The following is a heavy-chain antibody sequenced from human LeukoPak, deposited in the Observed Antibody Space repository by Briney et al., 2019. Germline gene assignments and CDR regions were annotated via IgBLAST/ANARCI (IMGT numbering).Heavy chain of an antibody. CDR3: ARVRVARSPEFDY. CDR2: INPNSGGT. D-gene: IGHD3-10*01. Sequence: ASVKVSCKASGYTFTGYYMHWVRQAPGQGLEWMGWINPNSGGTNYAQKFQGRVTMTRDTSISTAYMELSRLRSDDTAVYYCARVRVARSPEFDYWGQGTLVTVSS. J-gene: IGHJ4*02. V-gene: IGHV1-2*02. CDR1: GYTFTGYY.